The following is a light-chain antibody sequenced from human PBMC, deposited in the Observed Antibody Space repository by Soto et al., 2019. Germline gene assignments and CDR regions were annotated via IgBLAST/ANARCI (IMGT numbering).Light chain of an antibody. CDR3: SSYAASNNFYFV. V-gene: IGLV2-8*02. CDR2: EVT. CDR1: SSDVGGYNY. Sequence: SVLPQPASASRSPGQSVTISCTGTSSDVGGYNYVSWYQQYPGRAPKLMIYEVTKRPSGVPDRFSGSKSGNTASLTVSGLQAEDEADYYCSSYAASNNFYFVFGGGTQLTVL. J-gene: IGLJ3*02.